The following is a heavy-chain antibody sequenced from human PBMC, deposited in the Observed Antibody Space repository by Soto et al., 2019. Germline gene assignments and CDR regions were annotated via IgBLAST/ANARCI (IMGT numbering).Heavy chain of an antibody. D-gene: IGHD2-15*01. CDR2: SA. V-gene: IGHV1-69*01. Sequence: QVQLVQSGAEVKKPGSSVKVSCKASGGTFSIYTISWVRQAPGQGLEWMGGSANSAQKFQGRLTVTADESTSTVDLELSSLTSEDTAVYDCAREGPPDIAWFDPWGQGTLVSVSS. CDR1: GGTFSIYT. CDR3: AREGPPDIAWFDP. J-gene: IGHJ5*02.